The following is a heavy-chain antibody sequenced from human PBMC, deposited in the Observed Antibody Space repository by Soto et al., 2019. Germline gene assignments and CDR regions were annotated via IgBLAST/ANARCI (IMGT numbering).Heavy chain of an antibody. V-gene: IGHV4-61*01. CDR3: ASGSSASAYIGY. J-gene: IGHJ4*02. CDR2: IYNSGST. Sequence: QVQLQESGPGLVKPSETLSLTCTVSGGSVSSGSDYWSWIRQPPGRGLGWIGYIYNSGSTYYTTSLKSRVTTSGATSNNQRSLKLTSVTAADTAVYYCASGSSASAYIGYWGQGTQVTVSS. D-gene: IGHD6-13*01. CDR1: GGSVSSGSDY.